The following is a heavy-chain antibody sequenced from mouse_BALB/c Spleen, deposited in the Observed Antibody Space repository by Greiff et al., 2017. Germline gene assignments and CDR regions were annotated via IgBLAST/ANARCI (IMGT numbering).Heavy chain of an antibody. Sequence: VQLQQSGAELVRPGALVKLSCKASGFNIKDTYMHWVKQRPEQGLEWIGRIDPANGNTKYDPKFQGKATITADTSSNTAYLQLSSLTSEDTAVYYCARYDYDGYYFDYWGQGTTLTVSS. V-gene: IGHV14-3*02. CDR3: ARYDYDGYYFDY. CDR2: IDPANGNT. D-gene: IGHD2-4*01. CDR1: GFNIKDTY. J-gene: IGHJ2*01.